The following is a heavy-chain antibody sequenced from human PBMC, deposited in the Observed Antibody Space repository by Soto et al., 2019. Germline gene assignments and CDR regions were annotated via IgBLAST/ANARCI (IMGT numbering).Heavy chain of an antibody. CDR1: GVSIISSNW. V-gene: IGHV4-4*02. CDR3: AIRYYYDSSDFYSDAFDI. D-gene: IGHD3-22*01. J-gene: IGHJ3*02. Sequence: TETLSLTCAVSGVSIISSNWWSWVRQPPGKGLEWIGEIYHGGSTNYNPSLKSRITISVDKSKNQFSLNLGSVTAADTAMYYCAIRYYYDSSDFYSDAFDIWGQATMVT. CDR2: IYHGGST.